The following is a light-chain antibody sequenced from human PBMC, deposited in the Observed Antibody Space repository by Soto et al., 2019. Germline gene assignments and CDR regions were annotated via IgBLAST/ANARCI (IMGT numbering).Light chain of an antibody. V-gene: IGKV3-20*01. Sequence: EIVLTQSPGTLSLSPGERATLSCRASQSVSSSYLAWYQQKPGQAPRLLIYGASSRATGFPDRFSGSGSGSDFTLTISRLEPEDFAVYYCQQYGSSPATCGQGTKVDIK. J-gene: IGKJ1*01. CDR3: QQYGSSPAT. CDR1: QSVSSSY. CDR2: GAS.